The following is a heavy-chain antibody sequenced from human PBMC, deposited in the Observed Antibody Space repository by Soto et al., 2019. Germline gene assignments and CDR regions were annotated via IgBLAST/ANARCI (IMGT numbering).Heavy chain of an antibody. V-gene: IGHV4-34*01. Sequence: SETLSLTCAVYGGSCSGYYWSWIRQPPGKGLEWIGEINHSGSTNYNPSLKSRVTISVDTSKNQFSLKLSSVTAADTAVYYCARGPVVPAAMSYYYYGMDVWGQGTTVTVSS. CDR1: GGSCSGYY. J-gene: IGHJ6*02. D-gene: IGHD2-2*01. CDR3: ARGPVVPAAMSYYYYGMDV. CDR2: INHSGST.